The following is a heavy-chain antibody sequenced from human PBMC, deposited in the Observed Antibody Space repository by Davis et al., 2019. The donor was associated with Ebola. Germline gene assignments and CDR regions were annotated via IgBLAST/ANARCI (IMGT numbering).Heavy chain of an antibody. Sequence: SETLSLTCTVPGGSIRSSSYYWSWVRQAPGKGLEWIGDINHRGTTNYSPSRKSRVTMSVETSKNQFSLKLKSLTAADTAIYYCASAPGRFLDWWEDRWGQGTLVTVSS. D-gene: IGHD3/OR15-3a*01. CDR2: INHRGTT. J-gene: IGHJ1*01. CDR3: ASAPGRFLDWWEDR. V-gene: IGHV4-39*07. CDR1: GGSIRSSSYY.